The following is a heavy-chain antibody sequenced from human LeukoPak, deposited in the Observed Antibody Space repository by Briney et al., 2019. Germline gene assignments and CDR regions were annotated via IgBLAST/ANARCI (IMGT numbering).Heavy chain of an antibody. CDR3: ARTITVAGKYYFDY. D-gene: IGHD6-19*01. Sequence: SETLSLTCTVSGGSISSDSYYWSWIRQHAGKGLEWLGRIYTSGSTNYNPSLKSQVTISVDTSKNQFSLTLSSVTAADTAVYYCARTITVAGKYYFDYWGQGTLVTVSS. CDR2: IYTSGST. CDR1: GGSISSDSYY. V-gene: IGHV4-61*02. J-gene: IGHJ4*02.